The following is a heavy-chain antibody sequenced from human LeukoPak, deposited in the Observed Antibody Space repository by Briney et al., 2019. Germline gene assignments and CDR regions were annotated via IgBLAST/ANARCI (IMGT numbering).Heavy chain of an antibody. CDR3: ARVDGFQFDY. Sequence: GGSLRLSSAASGFTFSSYSMNWVRQAPGKGLEWVSSISSSSTYIYYADSVKGRFTISRDNAKNSLYLQMNSLRAEDTAVYYCARVDGFQFDYWGQGTLVTVSS. J-gene: IGHJ4*02. D-gene: IGHD5-24*01. CDR1: GFTFSSYS. CDR2: ISSSSTYI. V-gene: IGHV3-21*01.